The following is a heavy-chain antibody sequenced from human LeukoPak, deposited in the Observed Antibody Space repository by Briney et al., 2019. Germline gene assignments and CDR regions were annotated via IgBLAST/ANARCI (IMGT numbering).Heavy chain of an antibody. J-gene: IGHJ4*02. D-gene: IGHD3-10*01. V-gene: IGHV1-18*01. Sequence: ASVKVSCKASGYTFTSYDVNWVRQATGQGLEWMGWISAYNGNTNYAQKLQGRVTMTTDTSTSTAYMELRSLRSDDTAVYYCARARTSVTMVRGVPDYWGQGTLVTVSS. CDR2: ISAYNGNT. CDR1: GYTFTSYD. CDR3: ARARTSVTMVRGVPDY.